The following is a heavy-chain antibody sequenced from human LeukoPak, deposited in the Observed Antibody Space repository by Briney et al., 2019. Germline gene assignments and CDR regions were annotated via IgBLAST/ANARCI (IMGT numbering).Heavy chain of an antibody. D-gene: IGHD1-1*01. Sequence: ASVKVSCKASGGTFSSYAISWVRQAPGQGLEWMGGIIPIFGTANYAQKFQGRVTITADESTSTAYMELSSLRSEDTAVYYCGTGLYYYYMDVWGKGTTVTVSS. CDR3: GTGLYYYYMDV. V-gene: IGHV1-69*13. J-gene: IGHJ6*03. CDR1: GGTFSSYA. CDR2: IIPIFGTA.